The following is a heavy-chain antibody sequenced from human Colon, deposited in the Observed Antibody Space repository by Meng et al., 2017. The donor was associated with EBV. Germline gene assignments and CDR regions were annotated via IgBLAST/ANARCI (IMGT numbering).Heavy chain of an antibody. CDR3: ARVGAYCGGDCYHPR. D-gene: IGHD2-21*02. V-gene: IGHV4-4*02. J-gene: IGHJ4*02. Sequence: QVRLQESGPGLVTPSGTLSLTCAVSGGSLRSRNWRSWVRQPPGKGLEWIGEIYHSGSTNYNPSLKSRVTISVDESKNQFSLRLSSVTAADTAVYYCARVGAYCGGDCYHPRWGQGTLVTVSS. CDR2: IYHSGST. CDR1: GGSLRSRNW.